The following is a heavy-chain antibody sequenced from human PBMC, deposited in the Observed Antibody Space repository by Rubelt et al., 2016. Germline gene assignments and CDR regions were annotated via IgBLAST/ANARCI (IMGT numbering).Heavy chain of an antibody. CDR3: ARGGLRITMVRGYNP. CDR1: GGSISSSNW. Sequence: GTLSLTCAVSGGSISSSNWWSWVRQPPGKGLEWIGEIYHSGSTNYNPSLKSRVTISVDKSKNQFSLKLSSVTAADTAVYYCARGGLRITMVRGYNPWGQGTLVTVSS. CDR2: IYHSGST. J-gene: IGHJ5*02. V-gene: IGHV4-4*02. D-gene: IGHD3-10*01.